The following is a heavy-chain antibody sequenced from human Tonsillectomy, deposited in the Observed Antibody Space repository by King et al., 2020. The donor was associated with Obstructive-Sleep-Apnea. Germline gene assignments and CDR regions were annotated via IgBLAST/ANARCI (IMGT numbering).Heavy chain of an antibody. CDR3: AGVTSNSWSTPEGHGGMDV. Sequence: VQLVESGGGVVQPGRSLRLSCAASGFTFSSYTMHWVRQAPGKGLEWVAIISYDGSNKYYADSVKGRFTISRDNSKNTLYLQMNSLRAEDTAVYYCAGVTSNSWSTPEGHGGMDVWGQGTTVTVSS. D-gene: IGHD6-13*01. V-gene: IGHV3-30*04. CDR2: ISYDGSNK. J-gene: IGHJ6*02. CDR1: GFTFSSYT.